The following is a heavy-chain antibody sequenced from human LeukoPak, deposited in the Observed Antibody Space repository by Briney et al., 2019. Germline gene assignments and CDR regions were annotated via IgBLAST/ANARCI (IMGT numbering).Heavy chain of an antibody. D-gene: IGHD3-22*01. Sequence: GRSLRLSCAASGFTFGSYAMHWVRQAPGKGLEWVAVIPYDGSNKYYADSVKGRFTISRDNSKNTLYLQMNSLRAEDTAVYYCAREGTYYYDSSGYYDYWGQGTLVTVSS. CDR3: AREGTYYYDSSGYYDY. V-gene: IGHV3-30*04. CDR2: IPYDGSNK. J-gene: IGHJ4*02. CDR1: GFTFGSYA.